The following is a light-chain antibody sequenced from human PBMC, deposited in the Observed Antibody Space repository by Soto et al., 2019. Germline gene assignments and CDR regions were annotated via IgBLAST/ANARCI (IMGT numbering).Light chain of an antibody. V-gene: IGKV3-11*01. CDR3: QQANSFPLT. CDR1: QSVSGY. CDR2: DAS. Sequence: EIVLTQSPGTLSLSPGERATLSCRASQSVSGYLAWYQQKPGQTPRLLIYDASNRTTDIPARFRGSGSGTDFTLTISSLEPEDFATYYCQQANSFPLTFGGGTKVDIK. J-gene: IGKJ4*01.